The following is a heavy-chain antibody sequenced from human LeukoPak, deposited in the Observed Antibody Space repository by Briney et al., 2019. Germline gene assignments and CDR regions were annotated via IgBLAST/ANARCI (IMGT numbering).Heavy chain of an antibody. V-gene: IGHV3-48*03. CDR3: PRVFSYYTYSFDY. CDR1: GFTFRSYE. CDR2: ISSTGSAI. D-gene: IGHD3-22*01. J-gene: IGHJ4*02. Sequence: GGPLRLSCAGFGFTFRSYEMNWVRQAPGKGLEWISYISSTGSAIYYADSVKGRFTISRDNAKNSLYLQMNSLRAEDTAVYYCPRVFSYYTYSFDYWGQGTLVTVSS.